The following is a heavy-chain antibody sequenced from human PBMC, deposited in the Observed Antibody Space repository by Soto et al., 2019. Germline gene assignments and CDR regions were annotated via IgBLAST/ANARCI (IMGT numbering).Heavy chain of an antibody. J-gene: IGHJ4*02. CDR3: AMELVLSAMGYFDY. D-gene: IGHD6-13*01. CDR1: GFTFSSYA. CDR2: ISYDGSNK. Sequence: QVQLVESGGGVVQPGRSLRLSCAASGFTFSSYAMHWVRQAPGKGLEWVAVISYDGSNKYYADSVKGRFTISRDNSKNTLYLQMNSLRAEDTAVDYCAMELVLSAMGYFDYWGQGTLVTVSS. V-gene: IGHV3-30-3*01.